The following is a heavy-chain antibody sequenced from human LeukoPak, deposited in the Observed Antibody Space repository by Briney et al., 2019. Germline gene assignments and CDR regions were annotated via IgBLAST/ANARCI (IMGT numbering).Heavy chain of an antibody. Sequence: PGGSLRLSCAASGFTFSNYGMHWFRQAPGKGLEWVAFIRYDGSEKYYADSVKGRFTISRDNSKNTLYLQMTSLRAEDTAVYYGVAPILKYYYMDVWGKGTTVTISS. V-gene: IGHV3-30*02. CDR1: GFTFSNYG. CDR2: IRYDGSEK. J-gene: IGHJ6*03. CDR3: VAPILKYYYMDV. D-gene: IGHD5-24*01.